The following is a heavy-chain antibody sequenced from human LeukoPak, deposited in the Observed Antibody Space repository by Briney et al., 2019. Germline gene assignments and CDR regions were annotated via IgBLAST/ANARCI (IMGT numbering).Heavy chain of an antibody. CDR1: GFTFSSYS. CDR2: ISSSSSYI. D-gene: IGHD2-2*01. Sequence: PGGSLRLSCAASGFTFSSYSMNWVRQAPGKGLEWVSSISSSSSYIYYADSVKGRFTISRDNAKNSLYLQMNSLRAEDTAVYYCARPPQNFQLPLDAFDIWGQGTMVTVSS. V-gene: IGHV3-21*01. CDR3: ARPPQNFQLPLDAFDI. J-gene: IGHJ3*02.